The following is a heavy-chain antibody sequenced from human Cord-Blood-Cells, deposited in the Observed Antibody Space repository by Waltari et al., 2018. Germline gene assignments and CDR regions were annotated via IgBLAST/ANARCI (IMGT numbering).Heavy chain of an antibody. V-gene: IGHV4-39*07. CDR2: IYYSGST. J-gene: IGHJ6*03. D-gene: IGHD1-26*01. CDR3: ASFYSGSYYYYYYMDV. CDR1: GGSISSSSYY. Sequence: QLQLQESGPGLVKPSETLSLTCTVSGGSISSSSYYWGWIRQPPGKGLEWIGSIYYSGSTYSNPSLKSRVTISVDTSKNQFSLKLSSVTAADTAVYYCASFYSGSYYYYYYMDVWGKGTTVTVSS.